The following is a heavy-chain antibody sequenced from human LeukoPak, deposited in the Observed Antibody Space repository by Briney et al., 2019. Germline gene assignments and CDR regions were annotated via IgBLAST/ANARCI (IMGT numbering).Heavy chain of an antibody. CDR3: ARDLYCTNGVCEEWLDP. V-gene: IGHV4-31*11. Sequence: PSQTLSLTCAVSGGSISSGGYYWSWIRHHPGKGLEWIGYIYYSGSTYYNPSLKSRVTISVDTSKNQFSLQLSSVTAADTAVYYCARDLYCTNGVCEEWLDPWGQGTLVTVSS. CDR1: GGSISSGGYY. D-gene: IGHD2-8*01. CDR2: IYYSGST. J-gene: IGHJ5*02.